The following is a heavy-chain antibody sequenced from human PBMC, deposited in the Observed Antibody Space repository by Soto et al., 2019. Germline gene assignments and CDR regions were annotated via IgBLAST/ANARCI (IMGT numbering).Heavy chain of an antibody. J-gene: IGHJ4*02. CDR3: AKDLLSALYYSSGTYYFDY. Sequence: ASVKVSCKASGYSFTNYGISWVRQAPGQGLEWMGWIGGNNGNRNYAQKFQDRVIMTTETSTNTVYMELRNLRSDDTAIYYCAKDLLSALYYSSGTYYFDYWGQGALVTVSS. V-gene: IGHV1-18*01. CDR2: IGGNNGNR. CDR1: GYSFTNYG. D-gene: IGHD3-10*01.